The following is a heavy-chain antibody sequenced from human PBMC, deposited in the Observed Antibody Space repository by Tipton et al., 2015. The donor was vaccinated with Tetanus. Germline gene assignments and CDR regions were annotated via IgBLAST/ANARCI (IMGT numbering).Heavy chain of an antibody. V-gene: IGHV1-69*06. Sequence: QSGAEVKKPGSSVKVSCKASGGTFSSYAISWVRQAPGQGLEWMGGIIPIFGTANYAQKFQGRVTITADKSTSTAYMELSSLRSEDTAVYYCARRSYCSSSRCFDAFDLWGQGTMVTVSS. CDR1: GGTFSSYA. CDR3: ARRSYCSSSRCFDAFDL. D-gene: IGHD2-2*01. J-gene: IGHJ3*01. CDR2: IIPIFGTA.